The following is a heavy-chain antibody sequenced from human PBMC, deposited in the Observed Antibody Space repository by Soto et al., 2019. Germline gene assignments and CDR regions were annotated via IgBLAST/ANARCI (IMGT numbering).Heavy chain of an antibody. CDR2: IYYSGST. CDR3: ARRPRGDDAFDI. CDR1: GGSISSYY. Sequence: QVQLQESGPGLVKPSETLSLTCTVSGGSISSYYWSWIRQPPGKGLEWIGYIYYSGSTNYNPSLKSRVTISVDTSKNQFSLKLSSVTAADTAVYYCARRPRGDDAFDIWGQGTMVTVSS. J-gene: IGHJ3*02. V-gene: IGHV4-59*08. D-gene: IGHD3-16*01.